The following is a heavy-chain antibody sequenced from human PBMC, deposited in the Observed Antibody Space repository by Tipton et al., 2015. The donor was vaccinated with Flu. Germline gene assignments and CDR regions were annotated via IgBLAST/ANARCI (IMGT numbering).Heavy chain of an antibody. J-gene: IGHJ4*02. CDR2: VYYSGNS. D-gene: IGHD3-10*02. CDR3: ARLSFYDVDLKNFYFDY. Sequence: TLSLTCTVSSGSIRSTNYFCAWIRQAPGKGLEWIGSVYYSGNSYYNPSLKSRVAMSVDTSKNQLSLKLSSVTAADTAMFYCARLSFYDVDLKNFYFDYWGQGTLVTVSS. CDR1: SGSIRSTNYF. V-gene: IGHV4-39*01.